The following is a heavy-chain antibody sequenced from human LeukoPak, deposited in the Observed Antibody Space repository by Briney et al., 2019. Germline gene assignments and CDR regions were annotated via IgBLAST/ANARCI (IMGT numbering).Heavy chain of an antibody. CDR3: AIDRLKEQWLPRLDY. J-gene: IGHJ4*02. Sequence: GGSLRLSCAASGFTFSSYSMNWVRQAPGKGLEWVSSISSSSGYMYYADSVKGRFTISRDNAKNSLYLQMNSLRAEDTAVYYCAIDRLKEQWLPRLDYWGQGTLVTVSS. V-gene: IGHV3-21*01. CDR1: GFTFSSYS. CDR2: ISSSSGYM. D-gene: IGHD6-19*01.